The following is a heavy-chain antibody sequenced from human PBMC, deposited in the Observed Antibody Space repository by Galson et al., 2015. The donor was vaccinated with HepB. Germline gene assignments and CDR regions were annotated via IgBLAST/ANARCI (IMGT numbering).Heavy chain of an antibody. D-gene: IGHD1-26*01. Sequence: SVKVSCKVSGYTLTELSMHWVRQAPGKGLEWMGGFDPEDGETIYAQKFQGRVTMTEDTSTDTAYMELSSLRSEDTAVYYCATVYSGSYGGDAFDIWGQGTMVTVSS. V-gene: IGHV1-24*01. J-gene: IGHJ3*02. CDR2: FDPEDGET. CDR3: ATVYSGSYGGDAFDI. CDR1: GYTLTELS.